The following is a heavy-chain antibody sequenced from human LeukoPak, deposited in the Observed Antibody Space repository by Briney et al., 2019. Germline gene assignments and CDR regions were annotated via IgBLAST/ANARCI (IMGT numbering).Heavy chain of an antibody. J-gene: IGHJ4*02. CDR1: GFTFSSYA. V-gene: IGHV3-23*01. D-gene: IGHD3-22*01. CDR3: ARVKYYYDSSGYYRSGLFDY. Sequence: GGSLRLSCAASGFTFSSYAMSWVRQAPGKGLEWVSAISGRGGSTYYADSVRGRFTTSRDYSKNTLYLQLNSLRAEDTAVYYCARVKYYYDSSGYYRSGLFDYWGQGTLVTVSS. CDR2: ISGRGGST.